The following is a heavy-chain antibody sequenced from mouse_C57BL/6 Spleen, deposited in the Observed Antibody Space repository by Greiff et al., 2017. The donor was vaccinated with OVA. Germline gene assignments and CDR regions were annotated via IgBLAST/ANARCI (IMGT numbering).Heavy chain of an antibody. Sequence: QVQLQQSGAELMKPGASVKLSCKATGYTFTGYWIEWVKQRPGHGLEWIGEILPGSGSTNYNEKFKGKATFTADTSSNTAYMQLSSLTTEESAIYYCARSGDGNYGSWFAYWGQGTLVTVSA. V-gene: IGHV1-9*01. J-gene: IGHJ3*01. CDR3: ARSGDGNYGSWFAY. CDR1: GYTFTGYW. CDR2: ILPGSGST. D-gene: IGHD2-1*01.